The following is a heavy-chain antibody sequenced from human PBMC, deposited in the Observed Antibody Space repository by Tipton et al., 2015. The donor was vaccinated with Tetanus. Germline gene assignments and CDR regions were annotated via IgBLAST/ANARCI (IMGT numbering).Heavy chain of an antibody. CDR1: GGSISSYY. CDR2: IYYSGST. V-gene: IGHV4-31*03. CDR3: AKDPRITGTLGLFDY. J-gene: IGHJ4*02. D-gene: IGHD1-7*01. Sequence: TLSLTCTVSGGSISSYYWSWIRQHPGKGLEWIGYIYYSGSTYYNPSLKSRVTISVDTSKNQFSLKLSSVTAEDTAVYYCAKDPRITGTLGLFDYWGQGTLVTVSS.